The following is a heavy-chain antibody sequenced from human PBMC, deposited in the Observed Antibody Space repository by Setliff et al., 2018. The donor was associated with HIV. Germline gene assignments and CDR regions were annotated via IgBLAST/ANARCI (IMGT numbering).Heavy chain of an antibody. V-gene: IGHV4-59*11. D-gene: IGHD3-3*01. J-gene: IGHJ4*02. CDR1: GLSMRAHH. CDR2: ILYSGNS. Sequence: SETLSLTCNVSGLSMRAHHWSWVRLPPGKTLEWLGYILYSGNSNYNPSSKNRVTISLNEAKRQFSLDLKSVTSADTAVYYCAREGSYNDFWSGGMTLVYWGQGALVTVSS. CDR3: AREGSYNDFWSGGMTLVY.